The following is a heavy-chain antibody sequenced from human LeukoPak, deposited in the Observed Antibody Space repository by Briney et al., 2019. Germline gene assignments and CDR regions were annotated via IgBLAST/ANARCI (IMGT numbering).Heavy chain of an antibody. CDR3: VRDRDGYNYFDY. J-gene: IGHJ4*02. CDR2: INPNSGGT. CDR1: GYTFTGYY. D-gene: IGHD5-24*01. V-gene: IGHV1-2*02. Sequence: ASVKVSCKASGYTFTGYYMHWVRQAPGQGLEWMGWINPNSGGTNYAQKFQGRVTMTRDTSISTAYMELSRLRSDDTAVYYCVRDRDGYNYFDYWGQGTLVTVSS.